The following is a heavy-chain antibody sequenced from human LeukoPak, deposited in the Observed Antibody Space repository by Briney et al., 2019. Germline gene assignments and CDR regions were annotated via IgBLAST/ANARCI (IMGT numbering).Heavy chain of an antibody. J-gene: IGHJ3*02. CDR2: INPNSGGT. CDR1: GYTFTGYY. V-gene: IGHV1-2*02. D-gene: IGHD5-18*01. Sequence: ASVKVSCKASGYTFTGYYMHWVRQAPGQGLEWMGWINPNSGGTNYAQKFQGRVTMTRDTSISTAYMELSRLRSDDTAVYYCARPYARGYHRAFDIWGQGTVVTVSS. CDR3: ARPYARGYHRAFDI.